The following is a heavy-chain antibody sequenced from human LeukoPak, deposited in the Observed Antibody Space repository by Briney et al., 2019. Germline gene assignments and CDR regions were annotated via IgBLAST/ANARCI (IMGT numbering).Heavy chain of an antibody. D-gene: IGHD3-22*01. V-gene: IGHV1-18*03. Sequence: GASVKVSCKASGYTFTSYGISWVRQAPGQGLEWMGWISAYNGNTNYAQKLQGRVTMTTDTSTSTAYMEVRSLRSDDMAIYYCARRNYYDSSGSYYYYYYMDVRGKGTTVTVSS. CDR3: ARRNYYDSSGSYYYYYYMDV. J-gene: IGHJ6*03. CDR2: ISAYNGNT. CDR1: GYTFTSYG.